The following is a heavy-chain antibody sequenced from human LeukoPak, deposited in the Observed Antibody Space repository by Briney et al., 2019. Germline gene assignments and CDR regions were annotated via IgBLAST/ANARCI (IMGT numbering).Heavy chain of an antibody. Sequence: GASVKVSCKASGYTFTSYGISWVRQAPGQGLEWMGWISAYNGNTNYAQKLQGRVTMTTDTSTSTAYMELRSLRSDDTAVYYCARDYSSGHGANWLDPWGQGTLVTVSS. J-gene: IGHJ5*02. V-gene: IGHV1-18*01. CDR3: ARDYSSGHGANWLDP. D-gene: IGHD6-19*01. CDR2: ISAYNGNT. CDR1: GYTFTSYG.